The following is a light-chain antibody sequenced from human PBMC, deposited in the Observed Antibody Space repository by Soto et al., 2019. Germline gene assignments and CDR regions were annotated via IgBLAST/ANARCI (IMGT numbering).Light chain of an antibody. CDR1: QSISSW. CDR2: KAS. J-gene: IGKJ1*01. V-gene: IGKV1-5*03. Sequence: EIQMLLAPATRSPCLAERVNNTCRASQSISSWLAWYQQKPGKAPTLLMYKASTLESGVPSRFSGSGSGTEFTLTISSLQPDDFAPYYCQSYNTYFRTFGQGTKVDI. CDR3: QSYNTYFRT.